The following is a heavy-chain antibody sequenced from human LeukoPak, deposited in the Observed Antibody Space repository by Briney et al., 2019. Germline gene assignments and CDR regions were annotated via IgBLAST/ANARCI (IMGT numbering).Heavy chain of an antibody. V-gene: IGHV3-30-3*01. CDR2: ISYDGSNK. J-gene: IGHJ4*02. CDR1: GFSFRSHW. D-gene: IGHD3-22*01. CDR3: ARDSSGYYYFDY. Sequence: GGSLRLSCTASGFSFRSHWMTWVRQAPGKGLEWVAVISYDGSNKYYADFVKGRFTISRDNSKNTLYLQMNSLRAEDTAVYYCARDSSGYYYFDYWGQGTLVTVTS.